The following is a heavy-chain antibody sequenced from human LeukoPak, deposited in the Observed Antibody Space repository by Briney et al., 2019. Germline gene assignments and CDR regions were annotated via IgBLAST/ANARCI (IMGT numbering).Heavy chain of an antibody. V-gene: IGHV3-30*03. CDR1: GFIFTAYG. Sequence: HPGGSLRLSCAASGFIFTAYGMHWVRQAPGKGLEWVAVISHDLTYQAYADSVKGRFTISRDDSKNTLYVQMNSLRTEDTAFYYCARDVNNYFDYWGLGTLVTVSS. J-gene: IGHJ4*02. CDR3: ARDVNNYFDY. CDR2: ISHDLTYQ.